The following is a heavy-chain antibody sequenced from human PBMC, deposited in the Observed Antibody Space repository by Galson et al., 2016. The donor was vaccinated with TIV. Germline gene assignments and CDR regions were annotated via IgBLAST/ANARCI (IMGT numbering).Heavy chain of an antibody. Sequence: SLRLSCAASGFTLTIYSMHWVRQGPGKGLEWVAMISYDGRSKVYADTVKGRFTISRDNSENTMYLQMNSLRAEDTAFYYCARNNDYGDSSYYYGMDVWGQGTTVTVSS. V-gene: IGHV3-30*04. D-gene: IGHD4-17*01. CDR3: ARNNDYGDSSYYYGMDV. CDR2: ISYDGRSK. J-gene: IGHJ6*02. CDR1: GFTLTIYS.